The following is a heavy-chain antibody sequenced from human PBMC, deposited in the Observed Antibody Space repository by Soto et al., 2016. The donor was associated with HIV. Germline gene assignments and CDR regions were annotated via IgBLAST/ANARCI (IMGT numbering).Heavy chain of an antibody. J-gene: IGHJ4*02. CDR1: GFTFSSYS. CDR3: ARAGPPGGYYYLGFDY. CDR2: ISSSSSYI. Sequence: EVQLVESGGGLVKPGGSLRLSCAASGFTFSSYSMNWVRQAPGKGLEWVSSISSSSSYIYYADSVKGRFTISRDNAKNSLYLQMNSLRAEDTAVYYCARAGPPGGYYYLGFDYWAREPWSPSPQ. V-gene: IGHV3-21*01. D-gene: IGHD3-22*01.